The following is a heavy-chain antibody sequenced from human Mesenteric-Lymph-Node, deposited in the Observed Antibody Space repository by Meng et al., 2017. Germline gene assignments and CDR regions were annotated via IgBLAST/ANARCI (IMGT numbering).Heavy chain of an antibody. CDR2: MNPNSGNT. J-gene: IGHJ4*02. D-gene: IGHD5-18*01. V-gene: IGHV1-8*01. CDR1: GYTFTSYD. Sequence: ASVKVSCKASGYTFTSYDINWVRQATGQGLEWMGWMNPNSGNTGYAQKFQGRVTMTRDTSISTAYMELSRLRSDDTAVYYCARGDWAAMVRVYWGQGTLVTVSS. CDR3: ARGDWAAMVRVY.